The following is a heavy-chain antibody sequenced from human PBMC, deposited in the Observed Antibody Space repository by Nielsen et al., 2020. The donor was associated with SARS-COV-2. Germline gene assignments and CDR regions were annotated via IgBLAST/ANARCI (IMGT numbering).Heavy chain of an antibody. CDR3: ARDRLGIGDY. D-gene: IGHD7-27*01. V-gene: IGHV4-30-4*01. CDR1: GGSISSGYHY. J-gene: IGHJ4*02. Sequence: LRLSCTVSGGSISSGYHYWSWIRQTPGKGLEWIGYIYYSGSTYYNPSLKSRVTISVDTSKNQFSLKLSSVTAADTAVYYCARDRLGIGDYWGQGTLVTVSS. CDR2: IYYSGST.